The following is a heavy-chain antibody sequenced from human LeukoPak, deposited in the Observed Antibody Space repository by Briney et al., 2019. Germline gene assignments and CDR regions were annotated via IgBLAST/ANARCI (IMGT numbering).Heavy chain of an antibody. CDR1: GYTLTELS. CDR2: FDPEDGET. V-gene: IGHV1-24*01. Sequence: ASVKVSCKVSGYTLTELSMHWVRQAPGKGLEWMGGFDPEDGETIYAQKFQGRVTMTEDTSTDTAYMELSSLRSDDTAVYYCARAGIFYGDYAFDIWGQGTMVTVSS. D-gene: IGHD4-17*01. J-gene: IGHJ3*02. CDR3: ARAGIFYGDYAFDI.